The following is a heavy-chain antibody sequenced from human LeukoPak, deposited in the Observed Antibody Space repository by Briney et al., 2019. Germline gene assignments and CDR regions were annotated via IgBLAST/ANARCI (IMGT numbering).Heavy chain of an antibody. V-gene: IGHV3-48*03. CDR1: GFTFSSYE. J-gene: IGHJ6*02. CDR3: ARDPPYGSGTN. D-gene: IGHD3-10*01. CDR2: ISSSGSTI. Sequence: PGGSLRLSCAASGFTFSSYEMNWVRQAPGKGLEWVSYISSSGSTIYYADSVKGRFTISRDNAKNSLYLQMNSLRAEDTAVYYCARDPPYGSGTNWGQGTTVTVSS.